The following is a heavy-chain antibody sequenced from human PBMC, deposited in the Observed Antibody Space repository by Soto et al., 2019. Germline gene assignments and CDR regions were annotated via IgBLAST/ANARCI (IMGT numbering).Heavy chain of an antibody. J-gene: IGHJ4*02. V-gene: IGHV3-30*18. D-gene: IGHD1-1*01. CDR3: AKEGPITNWYFDY. CDR2: ISYDGNVA. Sequence: YGMHWVRQAPGKGLEGVTVISYDGNVAYYADSVKGRFTSSRDNSKNTLYLQMNSLRTEDTAVYYCAKEGPITNWYFDYWGQGTLVTVSS. CDR1: YG.